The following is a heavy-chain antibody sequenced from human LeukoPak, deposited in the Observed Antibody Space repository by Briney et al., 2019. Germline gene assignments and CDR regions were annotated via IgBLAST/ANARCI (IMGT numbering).Heavy chain of an antibody. J-gene: IGHJ4*02. D-gene: IGHD5-24*01. CDR1: GFTFSSYA. Sequence: GGSLRLSCAASGFTFSSYAMHWVRQAPGKGLEYVSAISSNGGSTYYANSVKGRFTISRDNSKNTLYLQMNSLRAEDTAVYYCAREEMATIPGSFDYWGQGTLATVSS. CDR2: ISSNGGST. V-gene: IGHV3-64*01. CDR3: AREEMATIPGSFDY.